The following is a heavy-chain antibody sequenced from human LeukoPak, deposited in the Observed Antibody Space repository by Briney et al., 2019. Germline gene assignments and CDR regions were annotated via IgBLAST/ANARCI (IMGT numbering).Heavy chain of an antibody. Sequence: GESLKISCQGSGYSFTKYCIGWVRQMPGKGLEWMGLIYPGDSDTRHSPSFQGQVTISADKSISTAYLQWSTLKASDTAMYYCARANLPEYYMDVWGKGTTVTVSS. CDR2: IYPGDSDT. D-gene: IGHD2-2*01. V-gene: IGHV5-51*01. CDR3: ARANLPEYYMDV. CDR1: GYSFTKYC. J-gene: IGHJ6*03.